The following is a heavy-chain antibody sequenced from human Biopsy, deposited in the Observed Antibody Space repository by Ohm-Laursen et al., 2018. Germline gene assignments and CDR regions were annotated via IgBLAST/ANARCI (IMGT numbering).Heavy chain of an antibody. J-gene: IGHJ6*02. Sequence: TLSLTCAVDGGSFSGYDWTWIRQPPGKGLEWVSGISWNSDSIGYADSVKGRFTISRDNAKNSLYLQMNSLRSEDTALYYCAKDRYPSSWHYYYGMDVWGQGTTVTVSS. CDR1: GGSFSGYD. CDR3: AKDRYPSSWHYYYGMDV. V-gene: IGHV3-9*01. CDR2: ISWNSDSI. D-gene: IGHD6-13*01.